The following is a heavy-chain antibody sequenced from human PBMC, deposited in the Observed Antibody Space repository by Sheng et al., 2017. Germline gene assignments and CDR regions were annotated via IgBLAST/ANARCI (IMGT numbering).Heavy chain of an antibody. D-gene: IGHD1-1*01. CDR3: ATSGVNWLLPHY. V-gene: IGHV1-2*02. J-gene: IGHJ4*02. CDR1: GYSFTDYH. CDR2: INPNSGAT. Sequence: QVQLVQSGIEVKKPGASVKVSCKASGYSFTDYHIHWVRQAPGQGLEWMGWINPNSGATKYAQNFQGRVTMTRDTSIRTAYVEVSRLRSDDTAVYYCATSGVNWLLPHYWGQGTLVAVSS.